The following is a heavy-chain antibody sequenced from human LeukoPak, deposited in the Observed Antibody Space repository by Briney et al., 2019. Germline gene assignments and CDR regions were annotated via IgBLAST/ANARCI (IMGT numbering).Heavy chain of an antibody. CDR3: ARDGGFGYDSSACFDY. J-gene: IGHJ4*02. CDR1: GFTFSSYW. Sequence: GGSLRLSCAASGFTFSSYWMSWVRQAPGKGLEWVANIKQVVSEKYYVDSVKGRFTTSRDNAKNSPYLQMNSLRAEDTAVYYCARDGGFGYDSSACFDYWGQGTLVTVSS. D-gene: IGHD3-22*01. V-gene: IGHV3-7*01. CDR2: IKQVVSEK.